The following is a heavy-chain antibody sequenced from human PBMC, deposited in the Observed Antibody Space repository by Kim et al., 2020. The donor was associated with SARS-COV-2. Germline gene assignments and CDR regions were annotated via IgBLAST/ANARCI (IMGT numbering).Heavy chain of an antibody. V-gene: IGHV3-30*03. D-gene: IGHD3-16*02. CDR3: AMQSYDYVWGSYRSSADTAFDY. J-gene: IGHJ4*02. Sequence: GGSLRLSCAASGFTFSSYGMHWVRQAPGKGLEWVAVISYDGSNKYYADSVKGRFTISRDNSKNTLYLQMNSLRAEDTAVYYCAMQSYDYVWGSYRSSADTAFDYWGQGTLVTVSS. CDR2: ISYDGSNK. CDR1: GFTFSSYG.